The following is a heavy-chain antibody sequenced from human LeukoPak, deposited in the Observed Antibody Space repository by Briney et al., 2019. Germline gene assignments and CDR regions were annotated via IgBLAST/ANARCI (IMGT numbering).Heavy chain of an antibody. CDR3: AKNPGSYRLQHDY. CDR2: ISGSGGST. D-gene: IGHD3-16*02. CDR1: GFTFSSYA. V-gene: IGHV3-23*01. J-gene: IGHJ4*02. Sequence: GGSLRLSCAASGFTFSSYAMSWVRQAPGKGLAWVSAISGSGGSTYYADSVKGRFTISRDNSKNTLYLQMNSLRAEDTAVYYCAKNPGSYRLQHDYWGQGTLVTVSS.